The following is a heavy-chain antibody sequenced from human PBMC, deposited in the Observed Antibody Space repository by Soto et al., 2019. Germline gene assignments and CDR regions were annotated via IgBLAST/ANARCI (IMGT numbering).Heavy chain of an antibody. CDR2: INPTSGGT. V-gene: IGHV1-2*02. CDR1: GYTFAAYY. Sequence: GASVQVSCKPSGYTFAAYYIHWIRQAPGQGLEWMGWINPTSGGTVYAQNFQDRVTMTRDTSISTAYMELRRLNSDDTAVYYCARDPDYGDYWGYFFDSWGQGTPVTVSS. J-gene: IGHJ4*02. D-gene: IGHD4-17*01. CDR3: ARDPDYGDYWGYFFDS.